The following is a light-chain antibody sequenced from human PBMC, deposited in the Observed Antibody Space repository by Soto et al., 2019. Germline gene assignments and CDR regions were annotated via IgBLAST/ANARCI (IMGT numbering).Light chain of an antibody. J-gene: IGLJ2*01. CDR2: NND. CDR1: SSNIGANP. V-gene: IGLV1-44*01. CDR3: EAWDDMLYCAV. Sequence: QSVLTQPPSASGTPGQRVTISCSGSSSNIGANPINWYQQLPGTAPKLLIYNNDQRPSGVPDRFSAAKSGTSASLAISGLQSEDEADYYCEAWDDMLYCAVLGGGTKLTVL.